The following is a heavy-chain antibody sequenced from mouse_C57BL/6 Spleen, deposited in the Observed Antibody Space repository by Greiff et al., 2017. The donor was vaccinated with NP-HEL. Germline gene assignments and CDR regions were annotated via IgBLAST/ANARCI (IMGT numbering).Heavy chain of an antibody. D-gene: IGHD2-3*01. CDR3: AYDGYYGDYYAMDY. Sequence: VQLQQSGPELVKPGASVKISCKASGYSFTGYYMNWVKQSPEKSLEWIGEINPNNGGTSYNQKFKGKATLTVNKSSSTAYMELRSLTSEDSAVYYCAYDGYYGDYYAMDYWGQGTSVTVSS. CDR2: INPNNGGT. CDR1: GYSFTGYY. J-gene: IGHJ4*01. V-gene: IGHV1-22*01.